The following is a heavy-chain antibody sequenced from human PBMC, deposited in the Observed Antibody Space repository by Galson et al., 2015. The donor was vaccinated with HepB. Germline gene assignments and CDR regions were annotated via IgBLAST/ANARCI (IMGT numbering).Heavy chain of an antibody. J-gene: IGHJ6*03. D-gene: IGHD2-2*01. CDR3: AKDLIDIVVVPAAISYYMDV. V-gene: IGHV3-30*18. CDR2: ISYDGSNK. CDR1: GFTFSSYG. Sequence: SLRLSCAASGFTFSSYGMHWVRQAPGKGLEWVAVISYDGSNKYYADSVKGRFTISRDNSKNTLYLQMNSLRAEDTAVYYCAKDLIDIVVVPAAISYYMDVWGKGTTVTVSS.